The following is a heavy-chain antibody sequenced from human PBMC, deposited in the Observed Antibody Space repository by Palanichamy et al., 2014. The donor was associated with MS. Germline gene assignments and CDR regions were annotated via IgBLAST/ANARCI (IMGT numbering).Heavy chain of an antibody. Sequence: QVQLQESGPGLVKPSQTLSLTCTVSGGSIGSGGHYWSWIHQHPGKGLEWLGYIFYSGTIYYNPSLKSRVTISVDTSKNQFSLKLSSVTAADTAVYCCARDGRGLRLFDWFDPWGQGTQVTVSS. CDR3: ARDGRGLRLFDWFDP. CDR1: GGSIGSGGHY. CDR2: IFYSGTI. V-gene: IGHV4-31*03. D-gene: IGHD5-12*01. J-gene: IGHJ5*02.